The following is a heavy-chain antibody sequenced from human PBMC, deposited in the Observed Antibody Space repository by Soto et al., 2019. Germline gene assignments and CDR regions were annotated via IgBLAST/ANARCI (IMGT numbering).Heavy chain of an antibody. CDR1: GGSVSSTSDY. V-gene: IGHV4-61*01. CDR3: GREPEPPVFGVVTLFHYGLDV. Sequence: ASETLSLTCTVSGGSVSSTSDYWSWIRHSPGNGLEWIGYIHYSGSTNYNPSLKSRVTISLDTSKSQFSLKLSSVNAADKAVYYCGREPEPPVFGVVTLFHYGLDVWGEGTTVPV. CDR2: IHYSGST. J-gene: IGHJ6*02. D-gene: IGHD3-3*01.